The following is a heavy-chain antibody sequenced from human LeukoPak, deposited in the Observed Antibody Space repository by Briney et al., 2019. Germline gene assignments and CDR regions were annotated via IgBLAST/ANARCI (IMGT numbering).Heavy chain of an antibody. V-gene: IGHV3-7*01. D-gene: IGHD3-3*01. J-gene: IGHJ4*02. Sequence: GGSLRLSCAAPGFTFSSYWMSWVRQAPGKGLEWVANIKQDGSEKYYVDSVKGRFTISRDNAKNSLYLQMNSLRAEDTAVYYCAREGTTKNDFWSGYTTLGIYYFDYWGQGTLVTVSS. CDR2: IKQDGSEK. CDR1: GFTFSSYW. CDR3: AREGTTKNDFWSGYTTLGIYYFDY.